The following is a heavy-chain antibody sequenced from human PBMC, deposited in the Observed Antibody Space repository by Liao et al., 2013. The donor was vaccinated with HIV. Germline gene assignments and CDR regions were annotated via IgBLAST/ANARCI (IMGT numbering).Heavy chain of an antibody. D-gene: IGHD3-3*01. CDR3: ARTREWSLGPWFDP. CDR2: IYYSGTA. CDR1: GGSIGSYY. V-gene: IGHV4-59*01. J-gene: IGHJ5*02. Sequence: QMQLQESGPGLVKPSETLSLTCTVSGGSIGSYYWSWIRQTPGKGLEWIGYIYYSGTAKYNPSLKSRVTISIDASKNEFSLTLSAVTAADTAVYYCARTREWSLGPWFDPWGQGTLVTVSS.